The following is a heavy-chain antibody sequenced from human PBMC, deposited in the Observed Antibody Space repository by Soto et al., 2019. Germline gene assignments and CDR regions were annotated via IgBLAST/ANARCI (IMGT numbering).Heavy chain of an antibody. Sequence: GESLKISCKGSGYSFTSYWISWVRQMPGKGLEWMGRIDPSDSYTNYSPSFQGHVTTSADKSISTAYLQWSSLKASDTAMYYCASGYNWNDGFAFDIWGQGTMVTVSS. D-gene: IGHD1-1*01. J-gene: IGHJ3*02. V-gene: IGHV5-10-1*01. CDR2: IDPSDSYT. CDR3: ASGYNWNDGFAFDI. CDR1: GYSFTSYW.